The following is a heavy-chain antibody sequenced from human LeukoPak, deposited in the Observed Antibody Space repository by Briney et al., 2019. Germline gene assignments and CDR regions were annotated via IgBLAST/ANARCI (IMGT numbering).Heavy chain of an antibody. CDR1: GGSFSGYY. D-gene: IGHD3-10*01. J-gene: IGHJ4*02. Sequence: SETLSLTCAVYGGSFSGYYWSWIRQPPGKGLEWIGYIYYSGSTNYNPSLKSRVTISVDMSKNQFSLKLSSVTAADTAVYYCARDSGARFDYWGQGTLVTVSS. CDR2: IYYSGST. V-gene: IGHV4-59*01. CDR3: ARDSGARFDY.